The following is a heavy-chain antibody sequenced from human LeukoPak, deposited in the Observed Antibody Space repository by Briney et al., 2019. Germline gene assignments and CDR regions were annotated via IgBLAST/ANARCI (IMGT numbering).Heavy chain of an antibody. D-gene: IGHD1-26*01. Sequence: PGRSLRLSCAASGFTFSSYGMHWVRQAPGKGLEWVAVIWCDGSNKYYADSVKGRFTISRDNSKNTLYLQMNSLRAEDTAVYYCAKEVVGATRYFDYWGQGTLVTVSS. CDR3: AKEVVGATRYFDY. V-gene: IGHV3-33*06. CDR1: GFTFSSYG. J-gene: IGHJ4*02. CDR2: IWCDGSNK.